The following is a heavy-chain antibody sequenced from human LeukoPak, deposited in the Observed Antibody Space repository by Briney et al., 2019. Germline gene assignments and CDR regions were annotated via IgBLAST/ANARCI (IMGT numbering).Heavy chain of an antibody. Sequence: GRPFRLSCAATVFTFSSYAMHWVRNAQGKGLKWVAVISYDGSNKYYADSVPGRFTISRDNSKNSLYLQMISLRVEDTALYYCARDRTVTTFDSWGQGTLVTVSS. CDR1: VFTFSSYA. V-gene: IGHV3-30*04. CDR3: ARDRTVTTFDS. J-gene: IGHJ4*02. D-gene: IGHD4-17*01. CDR2: ISYDGSNK.